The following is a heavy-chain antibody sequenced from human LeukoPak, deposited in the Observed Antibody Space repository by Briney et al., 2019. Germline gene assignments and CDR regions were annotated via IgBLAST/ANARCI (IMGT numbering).Heavy chain of an antibody. CDR2: ISGSGGST. CDR1: GFTFSSYA. Sequence: PGGSLRLSCAASGFTFSSYAMSWVRQAPGKGLEWVSGISGSGGSTYYADSVKGRFTISRDNSKNTLYLQMNSLRAEDTAVYYCAKDPRLAAAGTVEYFQHWGQGTLVTVSS. D-gene: IGHD6-13*01. J-gene: IGHJ1*01. CDR3: AKDPRLAAAGTVEYFQH. V-gene: IGHV3-23*01.